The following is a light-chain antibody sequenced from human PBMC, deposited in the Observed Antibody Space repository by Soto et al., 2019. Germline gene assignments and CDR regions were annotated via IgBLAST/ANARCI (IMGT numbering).Light chain of an antibody. J-gene: IGLJ1*01. Sequence: QSVLTQPASVSGSSGQSLTISCTGTTTDVGSYNLVSWYQHHPGKAPKLIIYEGTKRPSGVSYRFSGSKSGTSASLTISGLQAEDEADYFCCSYAGSATYVFGAGTKVTVL. V-gene: IGLV2-23*01. CDR2: EGT. CDR1: TTDVGSYNL. CDR3: CSYAGSATYV.